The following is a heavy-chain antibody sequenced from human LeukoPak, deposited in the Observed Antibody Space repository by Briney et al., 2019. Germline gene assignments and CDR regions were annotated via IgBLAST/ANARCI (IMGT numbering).Heavy chain of an antibody. D-gene: IGHD6-19*01. CDR2: ISSSGSNT. Sequence: SLRLSCAASGLTFSDYSTSCVRQAPGKGLEWDSYISSSGSNTFYTDSVKGRFTISRDHAKNSLYLQMNSLRAGDTAVDYCARQRTQWLVGGGQGDYWGQGTLVTVSS. J-gene: IGHJ4*02. V-gene: IGHV3-11*01. CDR1: GLTFSDYS. CDR3: ARQRTQWLVGGGQGDY.